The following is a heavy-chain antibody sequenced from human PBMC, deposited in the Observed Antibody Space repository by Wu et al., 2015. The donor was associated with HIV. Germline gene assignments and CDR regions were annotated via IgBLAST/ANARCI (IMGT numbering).Heavy chain of an antibody. CDR3: ARVEEEVGYCSSTSCLENWFDP. CDR2: IIPIFGTA. Sequence: QVQLVQSGAEVKKPGSSVKVSCKASGGTFSSYAISWVRQAPGQGLEWMGRIIPIFGTANYAQKFQGRVTITADESTSTAYMELSSLRSEDTAVYYCARVEEEVGYCSSTSCLENWFDPWGQGTLVTVSS. CDR1: GGTFSSYA. J-gene: IGHJ5*02. V-gene: IGHV1-69*13. D-gene: IGHD2-2*01.